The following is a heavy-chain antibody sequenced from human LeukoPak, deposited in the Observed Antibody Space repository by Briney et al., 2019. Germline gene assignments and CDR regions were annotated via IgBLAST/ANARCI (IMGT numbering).Heavy chain of an antibody. Sequence: PGRSLRLSCAVSGFTFDDYAMHWVRQVPEKGLEWVSGINWNSDSIGYADSVKGRFTTSRDNAKNSLYLQMNSLRAEDTAVYYCARDWNYYGSGTSSGLDPWGQGTLVTVSS. CDR2: INWNSDSI. D-gene: IGHD3-10*01. CDR1: GFTFDDYA. V-gene: IGHV3-9*01. J-gene: IGHJ5*02. CDR3: ARDWNYYGSGTSSGLDP.